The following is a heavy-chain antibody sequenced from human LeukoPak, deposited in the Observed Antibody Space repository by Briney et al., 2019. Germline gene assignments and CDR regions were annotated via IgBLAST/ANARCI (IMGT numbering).Heavy chain of an antibody. CDR1: GFTFSSYA. D-gene: IGHD3-3*01. V-gene: IGHV3-30-3*01. Sequence: SGGSLRLSCAASGFTFSSYAMHWVRQAPGKGLEWVAVISYDGSNKYYADSVKGRFTISSDNSKNTLYLQMNSLRAEDTAVYYCAKDLPTYYDFWSGYWGFDYWGQGTLVTVSS. J-gene: IGHJ4*02. CDR3: AKDLPTYYDFWSGYWGFDY. CDR2: ISYDGSNK.